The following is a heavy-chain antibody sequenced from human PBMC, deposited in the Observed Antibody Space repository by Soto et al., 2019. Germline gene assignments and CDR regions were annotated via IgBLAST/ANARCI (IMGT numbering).Heavy chain of an antibody. CDR1: GGSVSSSSYY. V-gene: IGHV4-39*01. CDR2: IYYSGST. D-gene: IGHD3-22*01. J-gene: IGHJ5*02. CDR3: ARHPRTSSGYYYGNWFDP. Sequence: QLQLQESGPGLVKPSETLSLTCSVSGGSVSSSSYYWGWIRQPPGNGLEWIGSIYYSGSTYYNPSLRSRVTISVDTSKNQFSLKLSSVTAADTAVYYCARHPRTSSGYYYGNWFDPWGQGTLVTVSS.